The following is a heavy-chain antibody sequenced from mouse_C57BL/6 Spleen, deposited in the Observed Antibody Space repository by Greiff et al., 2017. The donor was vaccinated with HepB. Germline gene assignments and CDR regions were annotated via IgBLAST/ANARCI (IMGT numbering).Heavy chain of an antibody. CDR2: IYPGDGDT. V-gene: IGHV1-80*01. CDR1: GYAFSSYW. J-gene: IGHJ4*01. CDR3: ARYRLSYYAMDY. Sequence: VKLQQSGAELVKPGASVKISCKASGYAFSSYWMNWVKQRPGKGLEWIGQIYPGDGDTNYNGKFKGKATLTADKSSSTAYMQLSSLTSEDSAVYFCARYRLSYYAMDYWGQGTSVTVSS.